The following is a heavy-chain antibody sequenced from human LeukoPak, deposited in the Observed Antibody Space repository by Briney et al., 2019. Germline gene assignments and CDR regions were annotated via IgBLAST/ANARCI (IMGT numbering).Heavy chain of an antibody. Sequence: GGSLRLSCSAARFKFRGYAMSWVRQAPGKGLEWVSVISGSGGSTFYADAVKGRFTISRDNSKNTLFLQMHSLSVEDTAVYFCAKGPLSFGELTVKYLQDWGQGTLVTVSS. CDR3: AKGPLSFGELTVKYLQD. CDR2: ISGSGGST. D-gene: IGHD3-10*01. CDR1: RFKFRGYA. J-gene: IGHJ1*01. V-gene: IGHV3-23*01.